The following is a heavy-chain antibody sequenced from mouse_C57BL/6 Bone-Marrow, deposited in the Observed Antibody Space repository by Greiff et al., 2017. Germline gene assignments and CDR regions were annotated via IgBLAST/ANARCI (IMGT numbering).Heavy chain of an antibody. J-gene: IGHJ1*03. CDR1: GYTFTSYW. V-gene: IGHV1-59*01. CDR2: IDPSDSYT. Sequence: VQLQQPGAELVRPGPSVKLSCKASGYTFTSYWMHWVKQRPGQGLEWIGVIDPSDSYTNYNQKFKGKATLTVDTSSSTAYMQLSSLTSEDSAVYYCARSFYWYFDVWGTGTTVTVSS. CDR3: ARSFYWYFDV.